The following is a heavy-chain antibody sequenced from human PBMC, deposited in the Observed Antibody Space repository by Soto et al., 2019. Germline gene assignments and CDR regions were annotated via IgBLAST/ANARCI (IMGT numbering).Heavy chain of an antibody. D-gene: IGHD3-22*01. CDR1: GFTVSSNY. Sequence: PGGSLRLSCAASGFTVSSNYMSWVRRAPGKGLEWVSVIYSGGSTYYADSVKGRFTISRGNSKNTLYLQMSSLRAEDTAVYYCARGRNYDSSGYHFDYWGQGTLVTVSS. CDR2: IYSGGST. J-gene: IGHJ4*02. V-gene: IGHV3-53*01. CDR3: ARGRNYDSSGYHFDY.